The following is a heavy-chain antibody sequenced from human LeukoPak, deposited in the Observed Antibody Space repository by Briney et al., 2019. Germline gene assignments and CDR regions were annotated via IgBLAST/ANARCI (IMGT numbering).Heavy chain of an antibody. Sequence: GGSLRLSCAASGFTFSSYAMHWVRQAPGKGLEYVSAISSNGGSTYYANSVKGRFTISRDNSKNTLYLQMGSLRAEDMAVYYCAGVDFSGGSCYDYWGQGTLVTVSS. CDR2: ISSNGGST. D-gene: IGHD2-15*01. V-gene: IGHV3-64*01. J-gene: IGHJ4*02. CDR1: GFTFSSYA. CDR3: AGVDFSGGSCYDY.